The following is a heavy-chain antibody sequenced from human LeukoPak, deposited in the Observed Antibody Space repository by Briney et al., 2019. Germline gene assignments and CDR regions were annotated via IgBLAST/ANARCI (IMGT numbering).Heavy chain of an antibody. CDR1: GYTFTGYY. J-gene: IGHJ4*02. V-gene: IGHV1-2*02. CDR2: INPASGDT. D-gene: IGHD1-26*01. Sequence: GASVKVSCKASGYTFTGYYIYWVRQAPGHGLAWMGWINPASGDTNYAQKFQGRVTMTRDTSISTAYMELSSLTSDDTAVYYCTRERVNSGSYSEALDYWGQGTLVTVSS. CDR3: TRERVNSGSYSEALDY.